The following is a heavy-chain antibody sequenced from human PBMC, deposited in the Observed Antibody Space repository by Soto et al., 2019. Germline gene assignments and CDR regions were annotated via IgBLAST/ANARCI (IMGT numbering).Heavy chain of an antibody. Sequence: GGSLRLSCAASGFTFSNAWMSWVRQAPGKGLEWVGRIKSKTDGGTTDYAAPVKGRFTISRDDSKNTLYLQMNSLKTEDTAVYYCTTGYCSSTSCYTSGWFDPWGQGTLVTVSS. CDR2: IKSKTDGGTT. D-gene: IGHD2-2*02. V-gene: IGHV3-15*01. CDR1: GFTFSNAW. CDR3: TTGYCSSTSCYTSGWFDP. J-gene: IGHJ5*02.